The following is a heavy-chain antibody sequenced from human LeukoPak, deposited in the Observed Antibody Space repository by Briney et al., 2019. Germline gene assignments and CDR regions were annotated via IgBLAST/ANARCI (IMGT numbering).Heavy chain of an antibody. CDR2: ISSSTSHI. CDR3: ARARYGSGGYFFDF. CDR1: GLTFSSYI. V-gene: IGHV3-21*01. J-gene: IGHJ4*02. D-gene: IGHD3-10*01. Sequence: GRSLRLSCAASGLTFSSYIMNWVRQAPGKGLEWVSSISSSTSHIYYADSVKGRFTISRDNAKKSLYLQMNSLRGEDTAVYYCARARYGSGGYFFDFWGQGTLVTVSS.